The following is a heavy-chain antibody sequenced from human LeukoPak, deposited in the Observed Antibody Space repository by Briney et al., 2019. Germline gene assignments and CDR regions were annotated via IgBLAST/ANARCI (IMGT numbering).Heavy chain of an antibody. CDR1: GDSVSSKSAV. V-gene: IGHV6-1*01. J-gene: IGHJ5*02. Sequence: SQTLSLTCAISGDSVSSKSAVWNWIRQSPSRGLEWLGRTYYRSKWYNDYAVSVKSRITINPDTSKNQFSLQLNSVTPDDTAVYYCARDTFDGNNWFDPWGQGTLVTVSS. CDR3: ARDTFDGNNWFDP. D-gene: IGHD1-26*01. CDR2: TYYRSKWYN.